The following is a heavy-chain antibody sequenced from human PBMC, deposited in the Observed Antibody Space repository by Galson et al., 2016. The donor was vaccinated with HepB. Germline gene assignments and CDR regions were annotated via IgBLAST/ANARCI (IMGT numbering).Heavy chain of an antibody. Sequence: SLRLSCAVSGFPFIHAWMSRVRQAPGKGLEWVGRIKSKGGGGTIDYAAPVKGRFTISRDDSKNMLYLQMNSLRSEDTAVYYCAKVYLPPPNDAYDVWGQGTLVTVSS. CDR3: AKVYLPPPNDAYDV. CDR2: IKSKGGGGTI. V-gene: IGHV3-15*01. CDR1: GFPFIHAW. J-gene: IGHJ3*01. D-gene: IGHD2-8*01.